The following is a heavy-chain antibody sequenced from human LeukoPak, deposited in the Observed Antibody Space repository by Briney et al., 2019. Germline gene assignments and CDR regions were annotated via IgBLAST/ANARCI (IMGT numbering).Heavy chain of an antibody. V-gene: IGHV4-34*01. CDR3: ASSSGYYHDAFDI. CDR1: GFTFSSYA. Sequence: PGGSLRLSCAASGFTFSSYAMSWVRQAPGKGLEWIGEINHSGSTNYNPSLKSRVTISVDTSKNQFSLKLSSVTAADTAVYYCASSSGYYHDAFDIWGQGTMVTVSS. J-gene: IGHJ3*02. D-gene: IGHD3-22*01. CDR2: INHSGST.